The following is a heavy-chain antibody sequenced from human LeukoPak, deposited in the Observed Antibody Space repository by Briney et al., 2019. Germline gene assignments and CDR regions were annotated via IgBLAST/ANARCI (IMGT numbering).Heavy chain of an antibody. CDR2: INPNSGGT. J-gene: IGHJ4*02. D-gene: IGHD3-10*01. V-gene: IGHV1-2*02. CDR1: GYTFTGYY. CDR3: ARDREFGELSFLDY. Sequence: GASVKVSCKASGYTFTGYYIHWVRQAPGQGLEWMGWINPNSGGTNYAQKLQGRVTMTTDTSTSTAYMELRSLRSDDTAVYYCARDREFGELSFLDYWGQGTLVTASS.